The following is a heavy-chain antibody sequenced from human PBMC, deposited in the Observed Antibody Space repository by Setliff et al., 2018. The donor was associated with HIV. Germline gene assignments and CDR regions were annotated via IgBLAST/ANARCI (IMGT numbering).Heavy chain of an antibody. CDR1: GYSISDGYY. V-gene: IGHV4-38-2*01. J-gene: IGHJ6*03. CDR3: ARVNYDATGYYYYYYMDV. Sequence: SETLSLTCAVSGYSISDGYYWGWIRQPPGKGPEWIGSIHHSGVTNHNPSLRSRVTISVDTSKNQFSLTLISVTAADTAVYYCARVNYDATGYYYYYYMDVWGKGTTVTVSS. CDR2: IHHSGVT. D-gene: IGHD3-22*01.